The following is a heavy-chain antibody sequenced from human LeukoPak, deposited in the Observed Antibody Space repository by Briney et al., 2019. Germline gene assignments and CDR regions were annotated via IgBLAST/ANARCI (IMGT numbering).Heavy chain of an antibody. Sequence: ASVKVSCKASGYIFTVYFMHWVRQAPGQGLEWMGWINPNSGGTNYEQKFQGRVTMTRDTSISTAYMELSSLRSDDTAVYYCARDYNTPRGNFDYWGQGTLVTVSS. CDR1: GYIFTVYF. V-gene: IGHV1-2*02. J-gene: IGHJ4*02. CDR3: ARDYNTPRGNFDY. CDR2: INPNSGGT. D-gene: IGHD5-24*01.